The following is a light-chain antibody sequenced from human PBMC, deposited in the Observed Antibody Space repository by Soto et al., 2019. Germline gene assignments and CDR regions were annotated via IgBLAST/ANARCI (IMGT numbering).Light chain of an antibody. CDR2: KAS. V-gene: IGKV1-5*03. CDR1: QTISSW. J-gene: IGKJ1*01. Sequence: DIQMTQSPSSLSASVGDRVTITCRASQTISSWLAWYQQKPGKAPKLLIYKASTLKSGVPSRFSGSGSGTAFTLTISSLQPDDFATYYCQHYNSYSEAFGQGTKVDI. CDR3: QHYNSYSEA.